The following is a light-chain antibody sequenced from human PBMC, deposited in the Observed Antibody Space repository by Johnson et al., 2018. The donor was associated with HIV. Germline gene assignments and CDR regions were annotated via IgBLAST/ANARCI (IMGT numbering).Light chain of an antibody. CDR2: ENN. CDR3: GILHSSRSVGLYV. V-gene: IGLV1-51*02. CDR1: SSNIESNS. Sequence: QSVLTQPPSVSAAAGQKVTISCSGSSSNIESNSVSWYQQFPGTAPKVLIYENNKRPSGIPVRFSGSKSGTSATLVIPGLQTGDEADYYCGILHSSRSVGLYVFGTGTKVTVL. J-gene: IGLJ1*01.